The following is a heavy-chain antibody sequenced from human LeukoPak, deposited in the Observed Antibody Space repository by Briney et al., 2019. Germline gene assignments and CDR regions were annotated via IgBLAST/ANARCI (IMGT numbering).Heavy chain of an antibody. CDR2: ISYDGSNK. V-gene: IGHV3-30-3*01. J-gene: IGHJ4*02. CDR3: AVPPTVTTWDY. Sequence: GGSLRLSCAASGFTFSSYAMHWVRQAPGKGLEWVAVISYDGSNKYYADSVKGRFTISRDNSKNTLYLQMNSLRAGDTAVYYCAVPPTVTTWDYWGQGTLVTVSS. CDR1: GFTFSSYA. D-gene: IGHD4-17*01.